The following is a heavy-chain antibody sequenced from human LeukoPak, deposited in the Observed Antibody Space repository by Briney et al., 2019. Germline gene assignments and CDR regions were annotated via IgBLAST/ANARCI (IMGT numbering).Heavy chain of an antibody. J-gene: IGHJ4*02. D-gene: IGHD2-2*01. CDR1: GFTFTDYY. Sequence: ASVKVSCKASGFTFTDYYIHWVRQAPGQGLEWMGSIHPKSGGTKYAQKFQGRVTVTRDTSISAAYMELSRLTSDDTAVYYCARDPPPAGSPEFDFWGQGTLVTVSS. CDR2: IHPKSGGT. V-gene: IGHV1-2*02. CDR3: ARDPPPAGSPEFDF.